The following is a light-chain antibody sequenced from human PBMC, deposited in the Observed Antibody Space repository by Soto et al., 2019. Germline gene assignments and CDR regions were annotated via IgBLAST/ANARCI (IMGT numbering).Light chain of an antibody. CDR1: QTILYSDGNTY. CDR3: MRSVQPPIT. Sequence: DLVLTQAPLSLSVTPGQPPSISCEPSQTILYSDGNTYLYWDLQKAGQPPQLLIYEVSKRFSGVPDRFSGSGSGTHFTLKISRVEAEDVGVYYCMRSVQPPITFGQGTRLEN. V-gene: IGKV2D-29*01. J-gene: IGKJ5*01. CDR2: EVS.